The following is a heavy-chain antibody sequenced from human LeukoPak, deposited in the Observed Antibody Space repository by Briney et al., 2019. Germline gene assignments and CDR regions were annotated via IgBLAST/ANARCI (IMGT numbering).Heavy chain of an antibody. D-gene: IGHD3-3*01. CDR2: IYHSGST. CDR3: AVRITIFGVAEHLFDY. Sequence: PSETLSLTCAVYGGSFCGYYWSWIRQPPGKGLEWIGEIYHSGSTNYNPSLKSRVTISVDTSKNQFSLKLSSVTAADTAVYYCAVRITIFGVAEHLFDYWGQGTLV. V-gene: IGHV4-34*01. CDR1: GGSFCGYY. J-gene: IGHJ4*02.